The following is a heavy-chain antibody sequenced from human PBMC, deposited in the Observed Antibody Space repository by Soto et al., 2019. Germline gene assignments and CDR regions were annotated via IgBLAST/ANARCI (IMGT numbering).Heavy chain of an antibody. J-gene: IGHJ3*02. Sequence: GESLKISCKASGFSFTTYWIGWVRQMPGKDLEWMGIMYPGDSDIGYGPSFQGQVTVSADRAISTAYLQWSSLKASDTAMYFCARASHNVNWFPEAFDIWGQGXMVTV. CDR3: ARASHNVNWFPEAFDI. V-gene: IGHV5-51*01. D-gene: IGHD1-20*01. CDR2: MYPGDSDI. CDR1: GFSFTTYW.